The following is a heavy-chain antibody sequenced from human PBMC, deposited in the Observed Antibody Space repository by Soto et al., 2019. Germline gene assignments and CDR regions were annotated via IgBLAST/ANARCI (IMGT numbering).Heavy chain of an antibody. D-gene: IGHD6-13*01. CDR1: GGSISSYY. CDR3: ARDGYSSRDHYYGMDV. J-gene: IGHJ6*02. Sequence: PSETLSLTCTVSGGSISSYYWSWIRQPPGKGLEWIGYIYYSGSTNYNPSLKSRVTISVDTSKNQFSLKLSSVTAADTAVYYCARDGYSSRDHYYGMDVWGQGTTVTVSS. V-gene: IGHV4-59*01. CDR2: IYYSGST.